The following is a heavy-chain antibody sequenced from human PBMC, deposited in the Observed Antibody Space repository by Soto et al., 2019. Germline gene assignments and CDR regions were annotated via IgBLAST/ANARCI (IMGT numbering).Heavy chain of an antibody. V-gene: IGHV3-21*01. CDR1: GFTFSSYS. CDR3: ARDSSSGSYYNYYYYGMDV. CDR2: ISSSSSYI. J-gene: IGHJ6*02. Sequence: EVQLVESGGGLVKPGGSLRLSCAASGFTFSSYSMNWVRQAPGKGLEWVSSISSSSSYIYYADSVKGRSTISRDNAKNSLYLQMNSLRAEDTAVYYCARDSSSGSYYNYYYYGMDVWGQGTTVTVSS. D-gene: IGHD3-10*01.